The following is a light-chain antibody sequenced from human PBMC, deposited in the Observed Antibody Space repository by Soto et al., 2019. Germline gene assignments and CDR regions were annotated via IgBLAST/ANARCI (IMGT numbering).Light chain of an antibody. Sequence: QSALTQPASVSGSPGQSITISCSGTTSDVGIVSWYQHHPGKAPKLMIHEVTKRPSGVSDRFSGSKSGNSASLTISGLQAEDEADYFCCSCGGSGYVFGTGTKVTVL. CDR2: EVT. V-gene: IGLV2-23*02. J-gene: IGLJ1*01. CDR3: CSCGGSGYV. CDR1: TSDVGI.